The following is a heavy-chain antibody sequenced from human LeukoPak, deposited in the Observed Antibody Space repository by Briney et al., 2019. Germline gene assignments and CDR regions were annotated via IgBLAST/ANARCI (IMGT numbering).Heavy chain of an antibody. V-gene: IGHV3-30-3*01. J-gene: IGHJ4*02. CDR1: GFTFSSYA. Sequence: SLRLSCAASGFTFSSYAMHWVRQAPGKGLEWVAVISYDGSNKYYADSVKGRFTISRDNSKNTLYLQMNSLRAEDTAVYYCAREGLEFIVDYWGQGTLVTVSS. CDR2: ISYDGSNK. D-gene: IGHD1-26*01. CDR3: AREGLEFIVDY.